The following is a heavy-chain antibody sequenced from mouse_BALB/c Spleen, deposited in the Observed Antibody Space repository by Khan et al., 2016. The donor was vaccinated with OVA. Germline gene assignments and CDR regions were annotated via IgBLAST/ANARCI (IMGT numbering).Heavy chain of an antibody. CDR3: ARSVTITTVVATDFDY. Sequence: EVKLLESGPGLVKPSQSLSLTCTVIGYSITSDYAWNWIRQFPGNKLEWMGYISYSGHTSYNPSLKSRISITRDTSKNQFFLQLNSVTTEDTATYYCARSVTITTVVATDFDYWGQGTTLTVSS. J-gene: IGHJ2*01. V-gene: IGHV3-2*02. D-gene: IGHD1-1*01. CDR1: GYSITSDYA. CDR2: ISYSGHT.